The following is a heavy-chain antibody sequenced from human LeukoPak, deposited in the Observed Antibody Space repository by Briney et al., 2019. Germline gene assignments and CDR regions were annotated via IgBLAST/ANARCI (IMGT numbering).Heavy chain of an antibody. V-gene: IGHV3-23*01. Sequence: GGSLRLSCAASGFTFSSYGMSWVRQAPGKGLEWVSGISGSGGSTYYADSVMGRFTISRDDSKNKLYLQMNSLRAEDTAVYYCARDNLLWFGEGGGYNWFDPWGQGTLVAVSS. D-gene: IGHD3-10*01. CDR2: ISGSGGST. J-gene: IGHJ5*02. CDR1: GFTFSSYG. CDR3: ARDNLLWFGEGGGYNWFDP.